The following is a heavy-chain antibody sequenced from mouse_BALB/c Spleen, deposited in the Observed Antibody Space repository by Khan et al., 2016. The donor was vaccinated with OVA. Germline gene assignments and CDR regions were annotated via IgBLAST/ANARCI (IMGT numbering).Heavy chain of an antibody. CDR1: GYSFTTYW. CDR2: IYPGISDT. V-gene: IGHV1-5*01. CDR3: TRSYDSYYFDY. J-gene: IGHJ2*01. Sequence: VQLKESGTVLARPGASVKMSCKASGYSFTTYWIHWITQRPGQGLEWIGAIYPGISDTRYNQKFKGKAKLTAVTSANTAYMELSSLINEDSAVYYCTRSYDSYYFDYWGQGTTLTVSS. D-gene: IGHD2-4*01.